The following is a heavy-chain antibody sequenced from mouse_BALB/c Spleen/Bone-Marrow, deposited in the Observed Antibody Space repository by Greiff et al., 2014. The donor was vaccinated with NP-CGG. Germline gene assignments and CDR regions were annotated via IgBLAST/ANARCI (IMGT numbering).Heavy chain of an antibody. V-gene: IGHV1-80*01. D-gene: IGHD1-1*01. CDR3: ARDYYGSRYYFDY. Sequence: VQRVESGAELVRPGSSVKISCKASGYAFSSYWMNWVKQRPGQGLEWIGQIYPGDGDTNYNGKFKGKATLTADKSSSTAYMQPSSLTSEESAVYFCARDYYGSRYYFDYWGQGTPLKVSS. J-gene: IGHJ2*01. CDR1: GYAFSSYW. CDR2: IYPGDGDT.